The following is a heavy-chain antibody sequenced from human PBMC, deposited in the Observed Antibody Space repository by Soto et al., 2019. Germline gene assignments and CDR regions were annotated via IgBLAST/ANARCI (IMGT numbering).Heavy chain of an antibody. CDR2: LSASGVST. D-gene: IGHD5-18*01. Sequence: EVQLLDSGGGLVQPGGSLRLSCAASGFTFSSYAMSWVRQSPGQGLEWVSTLSASGVSTYYADSVKGRFTISRDNSKDTFYLQMNSLRAEDTAVYYCAKGGYTYGFLSENWGQGTLVTVSS. CDR1: GFTFSSYA. V-gene: IGHV3-23*01. CDR3: AKGGYTYGFLSEN. J-gene: IGHJ4*02.